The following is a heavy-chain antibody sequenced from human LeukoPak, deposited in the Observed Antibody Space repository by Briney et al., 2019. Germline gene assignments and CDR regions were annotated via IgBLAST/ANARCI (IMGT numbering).Heavy chain of an antibody. V-gene: IGHV3-48*03. Sequence: GGSLRLSCAASGFTFSSYEMNWVRQAPGKGLGWVSYISTSGSTIYADSVKGRFTISRDNAKNSLYLQMNSLRAEDTAVYYCARGGSYVHYWGQGTLVTVSS. CDR3: ARGGSYVHY. J-gene: IGHJ4*02. D-gene: IGHD1-26*01. CDR1: GFTFSSYE. CDR2: ISTSGSTI.